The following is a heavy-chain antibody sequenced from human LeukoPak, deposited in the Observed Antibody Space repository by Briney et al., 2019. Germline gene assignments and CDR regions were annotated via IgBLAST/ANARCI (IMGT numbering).Heavy chain of an antibody. Sequence: PGGSLRLSCAASGFTFSSDSMNWVRQAPGKGLEWVSSMSSTSSHKYYADSVKGRFTISRDNARNSLYLQIKSLRVEDTAVYYCARESSEAFVNWGQGTLVTVSS. J-gene: IGHJ4*02. CDR1: GFTFSSDS. CDR2: MSSTSSHK. CDR3: ARESSEAFVN. V-gene: IGHV3-21*01.